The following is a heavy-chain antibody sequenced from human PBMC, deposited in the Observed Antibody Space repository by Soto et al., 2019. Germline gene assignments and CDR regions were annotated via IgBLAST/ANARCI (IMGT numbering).Heavy chain of an antibody. CDR2: IYSGGNT. J-gene: IGHJ3*02. CDR1: GFSVSNNF. V-gene: IGHV3-66*01. Sequence: EVQLVESGGGLVQPGRSLRLSCAVSGFSVSNNFLSWVRQAPGKGLEWVSLIYSGGNTYYADSVKGRFTISRDNSKNTVYLQMNSLRAEDTAVYYCARDPGKNFIWGQGTMVTVSS. CDR3: ARDPGKNFI.